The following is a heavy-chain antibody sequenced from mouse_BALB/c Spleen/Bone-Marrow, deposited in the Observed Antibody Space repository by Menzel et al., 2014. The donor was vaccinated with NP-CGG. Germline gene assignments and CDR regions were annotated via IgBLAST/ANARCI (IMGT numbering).Heavy chain of an antibody. CDR2: ISNGGGST. CDR1: GFTFSDYY. D-gene: IGHD1-2*01. CDR3: ARGGNSLLRLRSMDY. Sequence: EVMLVESGGGLVQPGGSLKLSCATSGFTFSDYYMYWVRQTPEKRLEWVAYISNGGGSTYYPDTVKGRFTTSRDNAKNTLYLKMSRLKSEDTAMYYCARGGNSLLRLRSMDYWGQGTSVTVSS. J-gene: IGHJ4*01. V-gene: IGHV5-12*02.